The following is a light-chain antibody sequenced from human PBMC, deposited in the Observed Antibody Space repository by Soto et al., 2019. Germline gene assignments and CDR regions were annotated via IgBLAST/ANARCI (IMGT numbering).Light chain of an antibody. CDR3: SSYAGSDIFL. Sequence: QSALTQPPSASGSPGQSVTVSCTGTSTDVGGYNSVSWYQQHPGKAPKLIIYEVDKRPSGVPDRFSGSKSGNTASLTVFGPQDDVEVDYFSSSYAGSDIFLFGGGTKLTVL. V-gene: IGLV2-8*01. CDR2: EVD. CDR1: STDVGGYNS. J-gene: IGLJ2*01.